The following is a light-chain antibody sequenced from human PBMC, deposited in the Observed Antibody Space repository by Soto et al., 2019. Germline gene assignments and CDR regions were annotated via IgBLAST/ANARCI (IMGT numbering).Light chain of an antibody. V-gene: IGLV2-14*01. CDR3: SSYTSGSTLYV. CDR1: SSDIGESNY. CDR2: EAI. J-gene: IGLJ1*01. Sequence: QSALTQPASVSGSPGQSITISCTGTSSDIGESNYVSWYQQHPGRPPRLLIYEAIYGPSGVSHRSFGSNFGTTAPLTISGLQAEDAAASHCSSYTSGSTLYVFGSGTKVTVL.